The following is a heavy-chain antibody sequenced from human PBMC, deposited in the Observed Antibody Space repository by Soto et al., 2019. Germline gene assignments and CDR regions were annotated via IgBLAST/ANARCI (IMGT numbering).Heavy chain of an antibody. CDR1: GYTFTGYY. D-gene: IGHD2-2*01. Sequence: ASVKVSCKASGYTFTGYYMHWVRQAPGQGLEWMGWINPNSGGTNYAQKFQGRVTMTRDTSISTAYMELSRLRSDDTAVYYCARYGGIVVVPAATLYYYYGMDVWGQGTTVTVSS. CDR2: INPNSGGT. J-gene: IGHJ6*02. V-gene: IGHV1-2*02. CDR3: ARYGGIVVVPAATLYYYYGMDV.